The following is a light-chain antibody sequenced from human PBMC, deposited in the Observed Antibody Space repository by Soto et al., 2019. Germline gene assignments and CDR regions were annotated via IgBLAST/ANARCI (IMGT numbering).Light chain of an antibody. V-gene: IGLV2-8*01. CDR2: EVN. CDR3: QVWDSSSAHVV. CDR1: SSDVGGYKY. Sequence: QSALTQPPSASGSPGQSVTISCTGTSSDVGGYKYVSWYQQHPGKAPKLMIFEVNKRPSGVPDRFSGSKSGNTASLTVSGLQAEDEADYYCQVWDSSSAHVVFGGGTKLTVL. J-gene: IGLJ2*01.